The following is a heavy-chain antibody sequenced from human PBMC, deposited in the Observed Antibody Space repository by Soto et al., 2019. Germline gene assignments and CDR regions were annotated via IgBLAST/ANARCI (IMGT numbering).Heavy chain of an antibody. Sequence: QVQLAESGGGLVEPGGYLRISCAASGFTFSDYDMSWIRQSPGKGLEWVSFVSSSGTTMYFADSVKGRFTISRDNAKNSLYLQMNSLRAEDTAMYYCARMGPRAARPSYWGQGTLVTVSS. CDR1: GFTFSDYD. V-gene: IGHV3-11*01. CDR2: VSSSGTTM. CDR3: ARMGPRAARPSY. D-gene: IGHD6-6*01. J-gene: IGHJ4*02.